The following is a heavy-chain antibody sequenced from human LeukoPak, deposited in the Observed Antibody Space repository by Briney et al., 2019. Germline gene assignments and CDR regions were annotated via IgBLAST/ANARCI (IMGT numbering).Heavy chain of an antibody. CDR1: GGSISSGSYY. J-gene: IGHJ3*02. V-gene: IGHV4-61*02. CDR2: IYTSGST. CDR3: ARGSSWLFAFDI. Sequence: KSSQTLSLTCTVSGGSISSGSYYWSWIRQPAGKGLEWIGRIYTSGSTNYNPSLKSRITITVDTSKNQFSLKLSSVTAADTAVYYCARGSSWLFAFDIWGQGTMVTVSS. D-gene: IGHD6-13*01.